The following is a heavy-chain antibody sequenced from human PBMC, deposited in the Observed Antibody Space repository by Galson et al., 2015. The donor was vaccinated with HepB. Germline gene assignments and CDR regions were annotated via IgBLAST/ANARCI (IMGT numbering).Heavy chain of an antibody. CDR3: ARARIQLWQYYFDY. CDR1: GGSFSGYY. CDR2: INHSGST. D-gene: IGHD5-18*01. Sequence: SETLSLTCAVYGGSFSGYYWSWIRQPPGKGLEWIGEINHSGSTNYNPSLKSRVTISVDTSKNQFSLKLSSVTAADTAVYYCARARIQLWQYYFDYWGQGTLVTVSS. J-gene: IGHJ4*02. V-gene: IGHV4-34*01.